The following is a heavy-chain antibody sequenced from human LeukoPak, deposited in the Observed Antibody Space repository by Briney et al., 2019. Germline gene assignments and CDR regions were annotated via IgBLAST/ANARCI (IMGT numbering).Heavy chain of an antibody. D-gene: IGHD6-13*01. CDR3: AKTYTSSRAHYYYYYYMGV. Sequence: PGGSLRLSCAASGFTFSSYGMSWVRQAPGKGLEWVSAISGSGGSTYYADSVKGRFTISRDNSKNTLYLQMSSLRAEDTAVYYCAKTYTSSRAHYYYYYYMGVWGKGTTVTISS. V-gene: IGHV3-23*01. CDR2: ISGSGGST. J-gene: IGHJ6*03. CDR1: GFTFSSYG.